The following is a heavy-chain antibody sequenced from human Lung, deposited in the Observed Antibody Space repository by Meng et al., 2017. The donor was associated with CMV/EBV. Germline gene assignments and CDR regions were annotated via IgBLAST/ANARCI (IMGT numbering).Heavy chain of an antibody. D-gene: IGHD3-3*01. J-gene: IGHJ2*01. CDR1: GGSISSYY. CDR3: ARVPDATMFGRWYFDL. CDR2: IYYSGST. V-gene: IGHV4-59*01. Sequence: SETXSLXCTVSGGSISSYYWSWIRQFPGKGLEWIGYIYYSGSTNYNPSLKSRVTISVDTSKNPFSLKLSSVTAADTAVYYCARVPDATMFGRWYFDLWGRGXLVTFSS.